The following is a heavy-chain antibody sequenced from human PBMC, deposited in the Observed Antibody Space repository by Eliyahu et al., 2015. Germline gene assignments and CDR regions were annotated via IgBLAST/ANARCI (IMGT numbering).Heavy chain of an antibody. CDR2: IYTSGTT. J-gene: IGHJ2*01. CDR3: ARHRLVGVYWYFDL. CDR1: GXSXSXHY. Sequence: QVQLQESGPGLVKPSETLSLTCPVXGXSXSXHYXXWIRRPPGKGLEWIGCIYTSGTTNYNPSLKSRVTISVDTSKNQFSLKQSSVTAADTAVYYCARHRLVGVYWYFDLWGRGTLVTVSS. D-gene: IGHD1-26*01. V-gene: IGHV4-4*09.